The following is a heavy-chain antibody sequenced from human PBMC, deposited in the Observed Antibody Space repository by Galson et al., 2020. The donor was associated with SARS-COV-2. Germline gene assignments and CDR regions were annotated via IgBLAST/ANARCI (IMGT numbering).Heavy chain of an antibody. CDR3: ARDPGYSYGYELDY. D-gene: IGHD5-18*01. V-gene: IGHV3-21*01. Sequence: ASVKVSCAASGFTFSSYSMNWVRQAPGKGLEWVSSISSSSSYIYYADSVKGRFTISRDNAKNSLYLQMNSLRAEDTAVYYCARDPGYSYGYELDYWGQGTLVTVSS. CDR1: GFTFSSYS. CDR2: ISSSSSYI. J-gene: IGHJ4*02.